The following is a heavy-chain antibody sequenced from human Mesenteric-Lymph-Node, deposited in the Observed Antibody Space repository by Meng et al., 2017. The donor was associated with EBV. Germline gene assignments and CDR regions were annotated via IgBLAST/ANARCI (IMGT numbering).Heavy chain of an antibody. J-gene: IGHJ4*02. CDR2: MNNGGTS. D-gene: IGHD3-10*01. V-gene: IGHV4-34*01. CDR3: ARVKPSIWFGELFYYFDY. CDR1: GESFSGFY. Sequence: QVDLQQGGAGLFKPSETLSLTCAAYGESFSGFYWSWVRQAPGKGLEWIGEMNNGGTSNYNPSLESRVTISVDPSKNQFSLNLRSVTAADTAVYYCARVKPSIWFGELFYYFDYWGPGILVTVSS.